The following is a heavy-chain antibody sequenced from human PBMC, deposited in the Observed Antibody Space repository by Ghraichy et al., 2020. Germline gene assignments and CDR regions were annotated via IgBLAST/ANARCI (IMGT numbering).Heavy chain of an antibody. D-gene: IGHD6-25*01. CDR3: ARDRSGGFDP. J-gene: IGHJ5*02. Sequence: SQTLSLTCAVSGYSISSGYYWGWIRPPPGKGLEWIGSIYHSGSTYYNPSLKSRVTISVDTSKNQFSLKLSSVTAADTAVYYCARDRSGGFDPWGQGTLVTVSS. CDR1: GYSISSGYY. CDR2: IYHSGST. V-gene: IGHV4-38-2*02.